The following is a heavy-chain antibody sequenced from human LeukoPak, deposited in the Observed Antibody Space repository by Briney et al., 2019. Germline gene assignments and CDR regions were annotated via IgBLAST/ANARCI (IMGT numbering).Heavy chain of an antibody. Sequence: ASVKVSCKASGYTFTSYGISWVRQAPGQGLEWMGWISAYNGNTNYAQKLQGRVTMTTDTSTSTAYMELRSLRSDDTAVYYCARGFKYCTNGVCYRTFDYWGQGTLVTVSS. J-gene: IGHJ4*02. V-gene: IGHV1-18*01. D-gene: IGHD2-8*01. CDR3: ARGFKYCTNGVCYRTFDY. CDR2: ISAYNGNT. CDR1: GYTFTSYG.